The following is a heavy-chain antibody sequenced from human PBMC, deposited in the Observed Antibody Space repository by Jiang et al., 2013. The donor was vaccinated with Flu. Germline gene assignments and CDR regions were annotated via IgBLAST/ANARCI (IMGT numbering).Heavy chain of an antibody. CDR1: SYW. CDR3: ARATYTAMVIPLRYYYYGMDV. CDR2: IKQDGSEK. J-gene: IGHJ6*02. Sequence: SYWMSWVRQAPGKGLEWVANIKQDGSEKYYVDSVKGRFTISRDNAKNSLYLQMNSLRAEDTAVYYCARATYTAMVIPLRYYYYGMDVWGQGTTVTVSS. V-gene: IGHV3-7*01. D-gene: IGHD5-18*01.